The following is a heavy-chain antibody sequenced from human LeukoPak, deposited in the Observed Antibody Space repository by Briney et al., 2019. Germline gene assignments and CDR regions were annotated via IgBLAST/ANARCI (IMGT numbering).Heavy chain of an antibody. CDR1: GCTLTELS. Sequence: ASVKVSCKVSGCTLTELSMHWVRQAPGKGLEWMGGFDPEDGETIYAQKFQGRVTMTEDTSTDTAYMELSRLRSQKTDVYYCRVRPWTPKYYFDYWGQGTLVTVSS. J-gene: IGHJ4*02. D-gene: IGHD3/OR15-3a*01. CDR3: RVRPWTPKYYFDY. V-gene: IGHV1-24*01. CDR2: FDPEDGET.